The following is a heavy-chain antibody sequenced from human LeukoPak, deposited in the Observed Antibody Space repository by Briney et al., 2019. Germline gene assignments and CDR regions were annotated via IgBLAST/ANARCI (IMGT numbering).Heavy chain of an antibody. CDR3: AREFLNYYDSSGSYDY. D-gene: IGHD3-22*01. V-gene: IGHV1-8*01. Sequence: ASVKVSCKASGYTFTSYDINWVRQATGQGLEWMGWMNPNSGDTGYAQKFQGRVTMTRNTSISTAYMELSSLRSEDTAVYYCAREFLNYYDSSGSYDYWGQGTLVTVSS. J-gene: IGHJ4*02. CDR2: MNPNSGDT. CDR1: GYTFTSYD.